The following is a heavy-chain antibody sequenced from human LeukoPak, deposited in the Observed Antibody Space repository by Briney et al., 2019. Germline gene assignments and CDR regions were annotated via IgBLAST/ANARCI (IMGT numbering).Heavy chain of an antibody. CDR1: GFTFGSYS. CDR2: ISSSSSTI. V-gene: IGHV3-48*04. Sequence: GGSLRLSWAASGFTFGSYSMNWVRQAPGKGLEWVSYISSSSSTIYYADSVKGRFTISRDNAKNSLYLQMNSLRAEDTAVYYCARGYNWNDLDFDYWGQGTLVTVSS. CDR3: ARGYNWNDLDFDY. D-gene: IGHD1-1*01. J-gene: IGHJ4*02.